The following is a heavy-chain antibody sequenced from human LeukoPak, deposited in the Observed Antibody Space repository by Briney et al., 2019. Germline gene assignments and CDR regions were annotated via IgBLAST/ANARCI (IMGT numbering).Heavy chain of an antibody. Sequence: SETLSLTCSVSGGSISNYHWSWIRQPPGKGLEWIGYIYYDGSTNFNLSLESRVAMSVDTSNNQFSLRLSSVTAADTAVYYCARGGWGFDPWGQGALVTVSS. D-gene: IGHD1-26*01. J-gene: IGHJ5*02. CDR2: IYYDGST. V-gene: IGHV4-59*01. CDR1: GGSISNYH. CDR3: ARGGWGFDP.